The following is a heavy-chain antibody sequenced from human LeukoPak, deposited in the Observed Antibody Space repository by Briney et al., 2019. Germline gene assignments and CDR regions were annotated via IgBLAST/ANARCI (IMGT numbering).Heavy chain of an antibody. Sequence: SETLSLTCTVSGGSISGDYWSWIRQPPGKGLEWIGTIYYSGTTYYNPSLKSRVTISLDTSKNQFSLKLSSVTAADTAIYYCARDFSSSSTVYYYYYMDVWGKGTTVTVSS. CDR3: ARDFSSSSTVYYYYYMDV. D-gene: IGHD6-6*01. J-gene: IGHJ6*03. V-gene: IGHV4-39*07. CDR1: GGSISGDY. CDR2: IYYSGTT.